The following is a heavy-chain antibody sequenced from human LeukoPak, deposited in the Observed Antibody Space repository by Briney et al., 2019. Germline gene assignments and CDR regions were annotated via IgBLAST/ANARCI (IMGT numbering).Heavy chain of an antibody. CDR3: AREEFGHAVWSY. V-gene: IGHV3-33*05. J-gene: IGHJ4*02. CDR2: LSYDGVEN. Sequence: GGSLRLSCAASGFSFISFAMHWVRQAPGKGLEWVAVLSYDGVENFYADSVKGRFTISRDNSKNTLYLQMNSLRAEDTAVYYCAREEFGHAVWSYWGQGTLVTVSS. CDR1: GFSFISFA. D-gene: IGHD2-21*01.